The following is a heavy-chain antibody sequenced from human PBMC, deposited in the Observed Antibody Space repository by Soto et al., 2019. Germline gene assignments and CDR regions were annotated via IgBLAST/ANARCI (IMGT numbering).Heavy chain of an antibody. J-gene: IGHJ3*02. CDR1: GFTFSSYA. CDR2: ISGSGGST. CDR3: AKDRWQWLGRLDDAFDI. V-gene: IGHV3-23*01. D-gene: IGHD6-19*01. Sequence: GSLRLSCAASGFTFSSYAMSWVRQAPGKGLEWVSAISGSGGSTYYADSVKGRFTISRDNSKNTLYLQMNSLRAEDAAVYYCAKDRWQWLGRLDDAFDIWGQGTMVTVSS.